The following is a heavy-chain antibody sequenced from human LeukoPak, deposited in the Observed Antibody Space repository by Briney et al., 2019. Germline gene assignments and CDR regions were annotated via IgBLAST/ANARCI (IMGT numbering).Heavy chain of an antibody. CDR3: ARGRARDSSGYPNY. CDR1: GGSISSYY. V-gene: IGHV4-59*01. D-gene: IGHD3-22*01. J-gene: IGHJ4*02. CDR2: IYYSGST. Sequence: SETLSLTCTVSGGSISSYYWSWIRQPPGKGLEWIGYIYYSGSTNHNPSLKSRVTISVDTSKNQFSLKLSSVTAADTAVYYCARGRARDSSGYPNYWGQGTLVTVSS.